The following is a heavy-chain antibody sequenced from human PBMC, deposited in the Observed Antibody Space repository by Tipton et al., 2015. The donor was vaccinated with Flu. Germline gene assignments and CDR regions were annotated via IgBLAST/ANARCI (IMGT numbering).Heavy chain of an antibody. CDR1: GYTFTSYN. J-gene: IGHJ3*01. CDR2: IYPAGGGI. D-gene: IGHD1-1*01. V-gene: IGHV1-46*01. Sequence: QLVQSGAEVKKPGASVKVSCKASGYTFTSYNMHWVRQAPGQGLEWMGIIYPAGGGISYAQKFQDRVIMTRDRSTGTVHMELSSLKSDDTAMYYCARDKGGGTYTFDVWGQGTMVTVSS. CDR3: ARDKGGGTYTFDV.